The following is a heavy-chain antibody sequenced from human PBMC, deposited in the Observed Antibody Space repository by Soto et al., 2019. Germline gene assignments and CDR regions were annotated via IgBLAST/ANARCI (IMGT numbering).Heavy chain of an antibody. CDR1: GFTFSSYG. CDR3: ARTSLWGGAGAVISSQYYYYYAMDV. CDR2: IWYDGSNK. J-gene: IGHJ6*02. V-gene: IGHV3-33*01. Sequence: PGGSLRLSCAASGFTFSSYGMHWVRQAPGKGLEWVAVIWYDGSNKYYADSVKGRFTISRDNSKNSLYLQMTSLRAEDTALYYCARTSLWGGAGAVISSQYYYYYAMDVWGQGTTVTVSS. D-gene: IGHD6-13*01.